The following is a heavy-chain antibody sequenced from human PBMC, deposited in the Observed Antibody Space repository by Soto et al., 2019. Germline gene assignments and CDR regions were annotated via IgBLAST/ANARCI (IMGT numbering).Heavy chain of an antibody. D-gene: IGHD2-2*01. V-gene: IGHV1-18*01. J-gene: IGHJ6*02. Sequence: ASVKVSCKASGYTFTSYGISWVRQAPGQGLEWMGWISAYNGNTNYAQKLQGRVTMTTDTSTSTAYMELRSLRSDDTAVYYCASTVVVPAAMVDYYYYGMGVWGQGTTVTVSS. CDR2: ISAYNGNT. CDR3: ASTVVVPAAMVDYYYYGMGV. CDR1: GYTFTSYG.